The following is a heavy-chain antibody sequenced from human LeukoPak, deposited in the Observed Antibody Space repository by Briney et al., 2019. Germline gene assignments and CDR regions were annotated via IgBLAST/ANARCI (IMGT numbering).Heavy chain of an antibody. CDR2: IKQDGSEK. D-gene: IGHD2-15*01. CDR3: ARDGWGYCSGGSCYPYDY. Sequence: GGSLRLSCAASGFTFSSYWMSWVRQAPGKGLEWVANIKQDGSEKYYVDSVKGRLTISRDNAKNSLYLQMNSLRAEDTAVYYCARDGWGYCSGGSCYPYDYWGQGTLVTVSS. J-gene: IGHJ4*02. CDR1: GFTFSSYW. V-gene: IGHV3-7*01.